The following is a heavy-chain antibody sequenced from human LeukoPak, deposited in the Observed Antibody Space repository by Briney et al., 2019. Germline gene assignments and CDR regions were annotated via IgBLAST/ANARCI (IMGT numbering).Heavy chain of an antibody. J-gene: IGHJ3*02. CDR3: ANVDVVVVPAAMAVRAFDI. D-gene: IGHD2-2*01. CDR2: IRYDGSNK. V-gene: IGHV3-30*02. CDR1: GFTFSSYG. Sequence: PGGSLRRSCAASGFTFSSYGMHWVRQAPGKGLEWVAFIRYDGSNKYYADSVKGRFTISRDNSKNTLYLQMNSLRAEDTAVYYCANVDVVVVPAAMAVRAFDIWGRGTMVTVSS.